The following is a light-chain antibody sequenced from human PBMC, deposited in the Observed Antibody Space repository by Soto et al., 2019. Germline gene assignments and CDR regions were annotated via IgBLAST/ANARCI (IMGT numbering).Light chain of an antibody. V-gene: IGKV1-5*03. J-gene: IGKJ1*01. CDR2: KAS. CDR1: QSISSW. Sequence: DIQMTQSPSTLSASVGDRVTITCRASQSISSWLAWYQQKPGKAPKALIYKASSLESGVPSRFSGSGSGTECTLTISSLQPDDFAAYYCQQYNSYSRTFGQGTKVEIK. CDR3: QQYNSYSRT.